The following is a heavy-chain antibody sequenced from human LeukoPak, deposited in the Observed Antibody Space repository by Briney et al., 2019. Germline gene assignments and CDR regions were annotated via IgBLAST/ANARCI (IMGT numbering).Heavy chain of an antibody. Sequence: GGSLGLSCAASGFTFSSYSMNWVRQAPGKGLEWVSYISSSSSTIYYADSVKGRFTISRDNAKNSLYLQMNSLRAEDTAVYYCATRGSYLDYWGQGTLVTVSS. V-gene: IGHV3-48*04. CDR3: ATRGSYLDY. J-gene: IGHJ4*02. D-gene: IGHD1-26*01. CDR2: ISSSSSTI. CDR1: GFTFSSYS.